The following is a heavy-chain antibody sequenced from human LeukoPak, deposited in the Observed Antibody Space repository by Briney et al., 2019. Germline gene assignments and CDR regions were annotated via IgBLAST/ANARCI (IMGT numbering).Heavy chain of an antibody. CDR3: AIGYGSGSYFLVTDAFDI. D-gene: IGHD3-10*01. Sequence: SVKVSCKASGGTFSSYAISWVRQAPGQGLEWMGGIIPIFGTPNYAQKFQGRVTITADESTNTAYMDLSSLRSEDTALYYCAIGYGSGSYFLVTDAFDIWGQGTMVTVSS. CDR1: GGTFSSYA. CDR2: IIPIFGTP. J-gene: IGHJ3*02. V-gene: IGHV1-69*13.